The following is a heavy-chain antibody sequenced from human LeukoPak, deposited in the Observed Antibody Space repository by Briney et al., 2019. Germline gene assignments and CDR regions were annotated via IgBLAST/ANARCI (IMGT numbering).Heavy chain of an antibody. CDR3: AKDWTGTKPFDL. J-gene: IGHJ2*01. CDR2: ISGSGINT. V-gene: IGHV3-23*01. CDR1: GFTFRSSA. D-gene: IGHD3/OR15-3a*01. Sequence: GGSLRLSCAASGFTFRSSAVSWVRQAPGKGLEWVSGISGSGINTDYADSVKGRFTISRDNSKNTLYLQMNSLRAEDTAVYYCAKDWTGTKPFDLWGRGTLVTVSS.